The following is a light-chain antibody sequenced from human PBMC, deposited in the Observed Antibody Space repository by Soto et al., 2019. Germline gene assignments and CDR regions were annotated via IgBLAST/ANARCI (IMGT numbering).Light chain of an antibody. Sequence: QSVLTQAPSVSGTPGQRVTITCSGSSSNIGRNSVNWYQHLPGTSPKLLTHGNNHLPSGCPDRFSSSKSGTSASLAISGLQPEDEADYCCAAWADSMNEYVFGDEPKLAVL. CDR1: SSNIGRNS. CDR2: GNN. J-gene: IGLJ1*01. V-gene: IGLV1-44*01. CDR3: AAWADSMNEYV.